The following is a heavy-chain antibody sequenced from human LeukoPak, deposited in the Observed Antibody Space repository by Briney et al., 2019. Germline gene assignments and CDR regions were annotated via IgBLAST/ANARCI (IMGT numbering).Heavy chain of an antibody. Sequence: GGSLRLSCAVSGFTFSTYWMHWVRQAPGKGLVWVSRINGDGSRTDYADSVKGRFTISRDSAKNTLYLQMNSLRVEDTAVYYCATDRSRFLYYYDSKDYHGMDVWGQGTTVTVSS. V-gene: IGHV3-74*01. D-gene: IGHD3-22*01. CDR2: INGDGSRT. CDR1: GFTFSTYW. CDR3: ATDRSRFLYYYDSKDYHGMDV. J-gene: IGHJ6*02.